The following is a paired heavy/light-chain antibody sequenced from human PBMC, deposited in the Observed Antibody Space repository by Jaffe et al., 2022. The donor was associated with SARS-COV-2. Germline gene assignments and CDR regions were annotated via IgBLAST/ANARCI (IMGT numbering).Light chain of an antibody. CDR3: QQRNNWPYT. Sequence: EVVLTQSPATLSLSPGERATLTCRASQSVRGYLAWYQQKPGQAPRLLIYDVSNRATGIPARFSGGGSGPDFTLTINSLEPEDFAVYYCQQRNNWPYTFGQGTQLDIK. J-gene: IGKJ2*01. V-gene: IGKV3-11*01. CDR2: DVS. CDR1: QSVRGY.
Heavy chain of an antibody. V-gene: IGHV3-23*01. Sequence: EVQLLESGGGLVQPGGYLRLSCAASEFTFSNYAMSWVRQAPGKGLEWVAAIGGTGGDIYYTDSVKGRFTISRDNSKNTLYLLMDSLRAEDTALYYCAKGTAAPRPHYFDVWGQGTLVTVSS. CDR1: EFTFSNYA. CDR3: AKGTAAPRPHYFDV. CDR2: IGGTGGDI. D-gene: IGHD6-6*01. J-gene: IGHJ4*02.